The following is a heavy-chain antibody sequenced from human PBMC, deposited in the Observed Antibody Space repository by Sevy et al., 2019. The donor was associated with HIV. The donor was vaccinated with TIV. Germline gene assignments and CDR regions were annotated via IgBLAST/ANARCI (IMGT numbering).Heavy chain of an antibody. CDR3: WDTNDSGPWDY. CDR1: GFSFNNAW. Sequence: GGSLRLSCAGSGFSFNNAWMHWVRQAPGKGLEWIGRIKSEADGGTTDYAAPVKDRFTISRDVSKDILYLQMNSLQAEDTAVYYCWDTNDSGPWDYWGRGTLVTVSS. J-gene: IGHJ4*02. D-gene: IGHD3-22*01. V-gene: IGHV3-15*01. CDR2: IKSEADGGTT.